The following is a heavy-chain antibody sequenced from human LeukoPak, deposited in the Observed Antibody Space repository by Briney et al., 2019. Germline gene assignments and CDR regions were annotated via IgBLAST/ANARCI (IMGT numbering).Heavy chain of an antibody. J-gene: IGHJ6*03. D-gene: IGHD3-22*01. CDR3: ARAGDYYDSSANYMDV. Sequence: SVKVSCKASGGTFSSYAISWVRQAPGQGLEWMGRIISIFGTANYAQKFQGRVTITTDESTSTAYMELSSLRSEDTAVYYCARAGDYYDSSANYMDVWGKGTTVTVSS. V-gene: IGHV1-69*05. CDR2: IISIFGTA. CDR1: GGTFSSYA.